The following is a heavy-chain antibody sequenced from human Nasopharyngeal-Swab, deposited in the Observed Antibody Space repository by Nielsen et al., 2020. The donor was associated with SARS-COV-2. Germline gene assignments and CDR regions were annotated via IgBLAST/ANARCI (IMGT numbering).Heavy chain of an antibody. Sequence: GGSLRLSCAGSGFTFSGYGMTWVRQAPGKGLEWVAFIAHDASNEYYGDSVKGRFSISRDSSKNTLYLQMDSLRGEDTAVYYCARDAPAHYGAFYWGRGTLVTVSS. CDR1: GFTFSGYG. CDR2: IAHDASNE. V-gene: IGHV3-30*03. CDR3: ARDAPAHYGAFY. J-gene: IGHJ4*02. D-gene: IGHD4-17*01.